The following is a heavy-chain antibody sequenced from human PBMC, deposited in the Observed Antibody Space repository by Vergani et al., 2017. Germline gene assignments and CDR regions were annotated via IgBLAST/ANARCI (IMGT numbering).Heavy chain of an antibody. CDR2: FITFFGTT. J-gene: IGHJ2*01. V-gene: IGHV1-69*13. Sequence: QVQLVQSGAEVKKPGSSVKVSSKASGGPSKQSAFSWVRQVPGQGLEWMGRFITFFGTTDYAQKFQGRFTIIPDEFTKTVDMQLSNLRSEDTAVYYGASDCPGGVGDCSAGWYFDLWGRGTLVTVSS. D-gene: IGHD2-21*02. CDR3: ASDCPGGVGDCSAGWYFDL. CDR1: GGPSKQSA.